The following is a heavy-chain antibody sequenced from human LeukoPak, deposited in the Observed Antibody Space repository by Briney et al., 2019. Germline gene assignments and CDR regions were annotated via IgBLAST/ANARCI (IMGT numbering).Heavy chain of an antibody. CDR2: IRYDGSNK. Sequence: GGSLRLSCAASGFTFSSYGMHWVRQAPGKGLEWVAFIRYDGSNKYYADSVKGRFTISRDNSKNTLYLQMNSLRAEDTAVYYCAKDLRFLDYYMDVWGKGTTVTVFS. CDR3: AKDLRFLDYYMDV. CDR1: GFTFSSYG. V-gene: IGHV3-30*02. D-gene: IGHD3-3*01. J-gene: IGHJ6*03.